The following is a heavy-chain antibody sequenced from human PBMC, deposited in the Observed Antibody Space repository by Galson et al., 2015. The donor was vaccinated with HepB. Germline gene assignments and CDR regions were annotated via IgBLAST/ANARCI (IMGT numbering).Heavy chain of an antibody. CDR1: GGTLSSYA. V-gene: IGHV1-69*06. D-gene: IGHD3-10*01. CDR2: IIPIFGTA. Sequence: SVKVSCKASGGTLSSYAISWVRQAPGQGLEWMGGIIPIFGTANYAQKFQGRVTITADKSTSTAYMELSSPRSEDTAVYYCAREAPITMPYPSAFDIWGQGTMVTVSS. J-gene: IGHJ3*02. CDR3: AREAPITMPYPSAFDI.